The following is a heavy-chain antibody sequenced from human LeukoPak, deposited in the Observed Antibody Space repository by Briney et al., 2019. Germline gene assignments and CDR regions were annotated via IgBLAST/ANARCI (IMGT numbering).Heavy chain of an antibody. J-gene: IGHJ4*02. CDR3: ARDIPIVGVLDY. Sequence: GGSLRLSCAASGFTFNNYNMNWVRQAPGKGLEWVSSISSSSSYIHYADSVKGRFTISRDNAKNSLYLQMNSLRAEDTAVYYCARDIPIVGVLDYWGQGTLVTVSS. CDR1: GFTFNNYN. V-gene: IGHV3-21*01. D-gene: IGHD1-26*01. CDR2: ISSSSSYI.